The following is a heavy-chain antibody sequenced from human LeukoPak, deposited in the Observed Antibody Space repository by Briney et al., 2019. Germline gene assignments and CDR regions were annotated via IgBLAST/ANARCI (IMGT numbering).Heavy chain of an antibody. CDR2: ISGSGGST. D-gene: IGHD3-22*01. J-gene: IGHJ1*01. Sequence: GGSLRLSCAASGFTFSSYAMSWVRQAPGKGLEWVSAISGSGGSTYYADSVKGRFTISRDKSKNTLYLQMNSLRAEDTAVYYCAKDFHQDYYDSSGSAEYFQHWGPGTLVTVSS. CDR3: AKDFHQDYYDSSGSAEYFQH. V-gene: IGHV3-23*01. CDR1: GFTFSSYA.